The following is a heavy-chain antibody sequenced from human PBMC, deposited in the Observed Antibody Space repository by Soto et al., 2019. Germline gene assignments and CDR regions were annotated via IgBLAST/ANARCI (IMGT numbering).Heavy chain of an antibody. D-gene: IGHD3-10*01. J-gene: IGHJ6*02. CDR3: AREESGVDFYYGMDV. Sequence: QVQLVESGGGVVQPGRSLRLSFAASESSFSTYTMNWVRQAPGKGLEWVSLITYDGSNSYYADSVKGRFTISRDNSKNTLYLQMNSLRAEDTAVYYCAREESGVDFYYGMDVWGQGTTVTVSS. V-gene: IGHV3-30-3*01. CDR1: ESSFSTYT. CDR2: ITYDGSNS.